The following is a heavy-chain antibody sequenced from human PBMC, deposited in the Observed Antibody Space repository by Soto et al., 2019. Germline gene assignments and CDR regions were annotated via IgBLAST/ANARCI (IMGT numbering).Heavy chain of an antibody. CDR3: TRDASRDSSARGWFDP. V-gene: IGHV3-21*01. CDR2: ISSNSAYI. D-gene: IGHD6-13*01. Sequence: PGGSLRLSCAASGFTFSSYWVSWVRQAPGKGLEWVSTISSNSAYIYYTDALRGRFTISRDNAKNSLHLQMNSLRAEDTAVYYCTRDASRDSSARGWFDPWGPGTLVTVSS. J-gene: IGHJ5*02. CDR1: GFTFSSYW.